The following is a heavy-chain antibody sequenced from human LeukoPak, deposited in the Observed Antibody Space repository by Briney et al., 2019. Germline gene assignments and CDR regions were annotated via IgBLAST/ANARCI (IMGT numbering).Heavy chain of an antibody. CDR2: IIPMFGIT. J-gene: IGHJ4*02. Sequence: SVKVSCKASGYTFTGYYMHWVRQAPGQGLEWMGRIIPMFGITNYAQKFQGSVTITADKSSDTAYMELSSLRSEDAAMYYCATGGINHFDSSGYYNFWGQGTLVTVSS. CDR1: GYTFTGYY. D-gene: IGHD3-22*01. CDR3: ATGGINHFDSSGYYNF. V-gene: IGHV1-69*02.